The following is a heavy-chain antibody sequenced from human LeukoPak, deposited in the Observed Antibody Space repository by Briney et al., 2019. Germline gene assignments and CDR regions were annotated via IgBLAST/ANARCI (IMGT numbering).Heavy chain of an antibody. CDR3: ARERVSGEQQLVLYY. CDR1: GGSISSYY. Sequence: PSETLSLTCTVSGGSISSYYWSWIRQPPGKGLEWIGYIYYSGSTNHNPSLKSRVTISVDTSKNQFSLKLSSVTAADTAVYYCARERVSGEQQLVLYYWGQGTLVTVSS. J-gene: IGHJ4*02. D-gene: IGHD6-13*01. CDR2: IYYSGST. V-gene: IGHV4-59*01.